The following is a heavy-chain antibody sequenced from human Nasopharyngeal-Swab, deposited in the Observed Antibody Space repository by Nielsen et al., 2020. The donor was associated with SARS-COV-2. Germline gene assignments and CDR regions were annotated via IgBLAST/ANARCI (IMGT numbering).Heavy chain of an antibody. CDR2: IKQDGSEK. D-gene: IGHD3-22*01. Sequence: WIRQPPGKGLEWVANIKQDGSEKYYVDSVKGRFTISRDNAKNSLYLQMNSLRAEDTAVYYCAKGSGTYYYDSSGYYPFFDYWGQGTLVTVSS. V-gene: IGHV3-7*03. J-gene: IGHJ4*02. CDR3: AKGSGTYYYDSSGYYPFFDY.